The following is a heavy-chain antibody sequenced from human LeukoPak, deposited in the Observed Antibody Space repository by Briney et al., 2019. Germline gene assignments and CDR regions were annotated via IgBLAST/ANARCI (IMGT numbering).Heavy chain of an antibody. CDR1: GFTFSSYS. J-gene: IGHJ3*02. CDR2: ISSSSSYI. CDR3: ARDGDGSGSPDAFDI. V-gene: IGHV3-21*01. Sequence: PGGSLRLSCAASGFTFSSYSMNWVRQAPGKGLEWVSSISSSSSYIYYADSVKGRFTISRDNAKNSLYLQMNSLRAEDTAVYYCARDGDGSGSPDAFDIWGQGTMVTVSS. D-gene: IGHD3-10*01.